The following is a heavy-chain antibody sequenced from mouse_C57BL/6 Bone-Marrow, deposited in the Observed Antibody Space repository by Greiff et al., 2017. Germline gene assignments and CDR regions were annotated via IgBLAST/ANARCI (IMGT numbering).Heavy chain of an antibody. V-gene: IGHV5-4*01. CDR3: AREDYGSSQFAY. J-gene: IGHJ3*01. CDR2: ISHGGSYT. D-gene: IGHD1-1*01. Sequence: EVQLVESGGGLVKPGGSLKLSCAASGFTFSSYAMSWVRQTPEKRLEWVATISHGGSYTYYPDNVKGRFTISRDNAKNNLYLQMSHLTSEDTAMYYCAREDYGSSQFAYWGQGTLVTVSA. CDR1: GFTFSSYA.